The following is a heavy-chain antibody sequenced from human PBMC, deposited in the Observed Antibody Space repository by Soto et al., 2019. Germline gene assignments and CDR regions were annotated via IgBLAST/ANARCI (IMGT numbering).Heavy chain of an antibody. CDR1: GGTFSSYA. J-gene: IGHJ6*02. D-gene: IGHD3-3*02. CDR3: ARVQDISNYHGMNV. Sequence: QVQLVQSGAEVKKPGSSVKVSCKASGGTFSSYAISWVRQAPGLGLEWMGGIIPIFGTANYAQKFQGRVTITAHESPSTAYMELSSLRSEDTAVYYCARVQDISNYHGMNVWGQVNTVTVSS. V-gene: IGHV1-69*12. CDR2: IIPIFGTA.